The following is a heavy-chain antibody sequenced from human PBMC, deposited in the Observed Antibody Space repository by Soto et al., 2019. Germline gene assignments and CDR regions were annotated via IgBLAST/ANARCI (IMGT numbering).Heavy chain of an antibody. V-gene: IGHV3-15*01. J-gene: IGHJ4*02. CDR2: IKSKTDGGTT. Sequence: EVQLVESGGGLVKPGGSLRLSCAASGFTFSNAWMSWVRQAPGKGLEWVGRIKSKTDGGTTDYAAPVKGRFTISRDDSKNTLYLQMNSLKTEDTAVYYWTTDSSGSGSPHWGQGTLVTVSS. CDR1: GFTFSNAW. CDR3: TTDSSGSGSPH. D-gene: IGHD3-10*01.